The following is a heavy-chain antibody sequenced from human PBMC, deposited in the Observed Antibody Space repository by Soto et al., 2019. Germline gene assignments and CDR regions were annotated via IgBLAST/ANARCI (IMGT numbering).Heavy chain of an antibody. V-gene: IGHV1-46*01. CDR3: ASDYGSGVEMDV. Sequence: GASVKVSCKPSGYTFSGYYVHLVRQAPGQGLEXMGXXKXXGXGXXXYXXXFQGRVTVTRDTSTSTVYMELGSLRFEDTAVYFCASDYGSGVEMDVWGQGTRVTVSS. CDR1: GYTFSGYY. J-gene: IGHJ6*02. D-gene: IGHD3-10*01. CDR2: XKXXGXGXX.